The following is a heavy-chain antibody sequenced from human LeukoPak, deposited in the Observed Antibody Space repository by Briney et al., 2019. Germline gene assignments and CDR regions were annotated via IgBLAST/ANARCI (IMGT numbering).Heavy chain of an antibody. CDR1: GFTFKSYA. CDR3: AKDSRGYSGYDFDS. Sequence: GGSLRLSCAASGFTFKSYAISWVGQAPGKGLEWVSGISGGGGSTYYADSVKGRFTISRDNSKKKLYLQMNSLRAEDTAVYYCAKDSRGYSGYDFDSWGQGSLVTVSS. J-gene: IGHJ4*02. D-gene: IGHD5-12*01. V-gene: IGHV3-23*01. CDR2: ISGGGGST.